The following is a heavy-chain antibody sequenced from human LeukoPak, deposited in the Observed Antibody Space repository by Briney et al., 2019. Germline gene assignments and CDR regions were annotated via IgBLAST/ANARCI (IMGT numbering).Heavy chain of an antibody. Sequence: PSGTLSLTCAVSGGSISSSNWWSWVRQPPGKGLEWIGYIYYSGSTNYNPSLKSRVTISVDTSKNQFSLKLSSVTAADTAVYYCARHGSFYDILTGYHPPIDYWGQGTLVTVSS. V-gene: IGHV4-4*02. CDR3: ARHGSFYDILTGYHPPIDY. CDR1: GGSISSSNW. D-gene: IGHD3-9*01. J-gene: IGHJ4*02. CDR2: IYYSGST.